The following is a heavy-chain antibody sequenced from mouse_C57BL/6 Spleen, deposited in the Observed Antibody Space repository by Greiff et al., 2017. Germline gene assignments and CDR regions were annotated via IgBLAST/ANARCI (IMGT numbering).Heavy chain of an antibody. CDR3: AKDGSSYWYFDG. Sequence: QVQLQQSGPELVKPGASVKISCKASGYAFSSSWMNWVKQRPGQGLEWIGRIYPGDGDTNYNGKFKGKATLTADKSSSTAYMQLSSLTSEDSAVYCGAKDGSSYWYFDGWGTGTTVTVSS. J-gene: IGHJ1*03. D-gene: IGHD1-1*01. CDR1: GYAFSSSW. V-gene: IGHV1-82*01. CDR2: IYPGDGDT.